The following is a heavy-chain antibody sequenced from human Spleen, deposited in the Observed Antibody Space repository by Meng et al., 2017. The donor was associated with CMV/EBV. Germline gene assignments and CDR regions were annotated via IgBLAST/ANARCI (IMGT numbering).Heavy chain of an antibody. D-gene: IGHD5-18*01. Sequence: SLKISCAASGFTFDDYVMHWVRQAPGKGLEWVSSISWNSGSIDYANSVKGRFTISRDNARNSLYLQMNSLCAEDTALYYCAKANGYGAFDIWGQGTMVTVSS. J-gene: IGHJ3*02. CDR2: ISWNSGSI. CDR1: GFTFDDYV. CDR3: AKANGYGAFDI. V-gene: IGHV3-9*01.